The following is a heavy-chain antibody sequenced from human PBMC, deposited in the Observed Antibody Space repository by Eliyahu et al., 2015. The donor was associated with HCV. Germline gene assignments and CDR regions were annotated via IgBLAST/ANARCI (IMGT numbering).Heavy chain of an antibody. J-gene: IGHJ4*02. CDR1: GGSXSRGSYY. CDR3: ARERDIGGIRY. D-gene: IGHD2-15*01. Sequence: QVQLQESGPGLVKPSQTLSLXCTVSGGSXSRGSYYWSWIRQPAGKGLEWIGRIYTSGSTNYNPSLKSRVTISVDTSKNQFSLKLSSVTAADTAVYYCARERDIGGIRYWGQGTLVTVSS. V-gene: IGHV4-61*02. CDR2: IYTSGST.